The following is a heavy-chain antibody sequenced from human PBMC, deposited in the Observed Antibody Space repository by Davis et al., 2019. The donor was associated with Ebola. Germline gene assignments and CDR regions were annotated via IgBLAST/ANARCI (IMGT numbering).Heavy chain of an antibody. D-gene: IGHD6-13*01. CDR3: ARDRRWRIAAAGTNYYYYGMDV. J-gene: IGHJ6*02. CDR1: GFTFSSYS. V-gene: IGHV3-48*04. CDR2: ISSSSSTI. Sequence: PGGSLRLSCAASGFTFSSYSMTWVRQAPGKGLEWVSYISSSSSTIYYADSVKGRFTIARDNAKNSLYLQMNSLRAEDTAVYYCARDRRWRIAAAGTNYYYYGMDVWGQGTTVTVSS.